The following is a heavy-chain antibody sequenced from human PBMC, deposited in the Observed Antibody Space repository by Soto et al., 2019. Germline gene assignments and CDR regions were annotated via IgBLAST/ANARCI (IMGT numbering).Heavy chain of an antibody. D-gene: IGHD3-3*01. Sequence: GGSLRLSCAASGFTLNSYAMSWVRQAPGKGLEWVSAISGSGGSVYYADSVKGRFGISRDTSKNTLFLQMNSLRAEDTAVYYCEKGSSYDFWSTYFDFWGQGTLVTVSS. V-gene: IGHV3-23*01. CDR2: ISGSGGSV. J-gene: IGHJ4*02. CDR1: GFTLNSYA. CDR3: EKGSSYDFWSTYFDF.